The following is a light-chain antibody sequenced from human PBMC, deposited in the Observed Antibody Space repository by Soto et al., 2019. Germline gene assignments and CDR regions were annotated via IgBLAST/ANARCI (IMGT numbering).Light chain of an antibody. J-gene: IGKJ5*01. CDR1: QSVHNC. V-gene: IGKV3-11*01. Sequence: EVVLKQSPATLSLSPGDRAALSCKASQSVHNCLAWYQQKPGQAPRLLIYGASNRAAGIPARFSGSGSGTDFTLTINSLEPEDFAVYYCQQRSNWPPITFGQGTRLEIK. CDR3: QQRSNWPPIT. CDR2: GAS.